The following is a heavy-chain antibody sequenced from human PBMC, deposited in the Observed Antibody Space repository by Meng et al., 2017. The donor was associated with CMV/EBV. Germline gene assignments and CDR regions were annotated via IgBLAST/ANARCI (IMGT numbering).Heavy chain of an antibody. Sequence: SVKVSCKASGGTFSSYAISWVRQAPGQGLEWMGGIIPIFGTANYAQKFQGRVTITTDESTSTAYMELSSPRSEDTAVYYCALGYCSSTSCYSYYYYGMDVWGQGTTVTVSS. CDR2: IIPIFGTA. J-gene: IGHJ6*02. D-gene: IGHD2-2*01. CDR3: ALGYCSSTSCYSYYYYGMDV. CDR1: GGTFSSYA. V-gene: IGHV1-69*05.